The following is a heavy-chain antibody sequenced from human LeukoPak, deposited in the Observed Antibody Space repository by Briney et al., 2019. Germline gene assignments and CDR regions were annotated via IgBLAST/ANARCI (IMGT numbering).Heavy chain of an antibody. D-gene: IGHD1-14*01. V-gene: IGHV3-49*04. Sequence: PGGSLRLSCTASGFTFGDYVMSWVRQAPGKGLEWVGFIRSKAYGGTTKNAASVKGRFTISRDNAKNSLYLQMNSLRAEDTAVYYCAREVSAGLYYFDYWGQGTLVTVSS. CDR2: IRSKAYGGTT. CDR1: GFTFGDYV. CDR3: AREVSAGLYYFDY. J-gene: IGHJ4*02.